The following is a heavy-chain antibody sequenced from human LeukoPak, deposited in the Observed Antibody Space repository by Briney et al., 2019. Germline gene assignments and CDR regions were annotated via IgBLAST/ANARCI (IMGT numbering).Heavy chain of an antibody. J-gene: IGHJ4*02. V-gene: IGHV3-23*01. Sequence: GGSLSLSCAASGFTFSSYAMSWVRQAPGKGLEWVSAISGSGGSTYYADSVKGRFTISRDNSKNTLYLQMNSLRAEDTAVYYCAKTYSSGWYGDYWGQGTLVTVSS. CDR2: ISGSGGST. CDR1: GFTFSSYA. CDR3: AKTYSSGWYGDY. D-gene: IGHD6-19*01.